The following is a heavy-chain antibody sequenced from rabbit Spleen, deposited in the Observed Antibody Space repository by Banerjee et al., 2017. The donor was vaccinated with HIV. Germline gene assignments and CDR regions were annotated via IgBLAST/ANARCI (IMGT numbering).Heavy chain of an antibody. D-gene: IGHD4-1*01. Sequence: HLKASGGGLVQPGGSLKLSCTASGFSLSNHYMSWVRQAPGKGLEWIGIIYAARGTTDYASWVNGRFTISSDNAQSTVDLKMTSLTAADTATYFCARAIVPWLGLTRLDLWGQGTLVTVS. V-gene: IGHV1S7*01. CDR1: GFSLSNHY. CDR2: IYAARGTT. J-gene: IGHJ3*01. CDR3: ARAIVPWLGLTRLDL.